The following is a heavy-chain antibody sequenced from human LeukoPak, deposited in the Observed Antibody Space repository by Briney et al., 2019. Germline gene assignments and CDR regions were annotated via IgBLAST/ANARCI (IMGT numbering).Heavy chain of an antibody. CDR2: ISSSSRTI. CDR3: ARDASSGWYARYFDY. V-gene: IGHV3-48*01. J-gene: IGHJ4*02. Sequence: GGSLRLSCAASGFTFSSYSMNWVRQAPGKGLEWVSYISSSSRTIYYADSVKGRFTISSDNAKNSLYLQMNSLRAEDTAVYYCARDASSGWYARYFDYWGQGTLVTVSS. CDR1: GFTFSSYS. D-gene: IGHD6-19*01.